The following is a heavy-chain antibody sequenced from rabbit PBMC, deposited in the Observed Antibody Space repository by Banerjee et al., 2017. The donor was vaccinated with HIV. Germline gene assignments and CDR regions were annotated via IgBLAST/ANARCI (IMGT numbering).Heavy chain of an antibody. V-gene: IGHV1S47*01. D-gene: IGHD1-1*01. CDR2: IDTNSGNT. Sequence: QEQLVESGGGLVQPEGSLTLTCKASGLDFSSNAMCWVRQAPGKRPEWIACIDTNSGNTYYASWAKGRFTISKTSSTTVTLQMTSLTVADTATYFCARRVPSTAGYYLWGQGTLVTDS. CDR3: ARRVPSTAGYYL. CDR1: GLDFSSNA. J-gene: IGHJ3*01.